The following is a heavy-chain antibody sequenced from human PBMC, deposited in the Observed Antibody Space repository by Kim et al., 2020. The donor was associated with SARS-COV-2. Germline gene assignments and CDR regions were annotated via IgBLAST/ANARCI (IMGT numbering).Heavy chain of an antibody. D-gene: IGHD2-21*01. Sequence: YSPSLNVRVAISVDTSKNTFSRKRGSVTAADTAVYYCARGRIPGRRNLDYWGQGTLVTVSS. J-gene: IGHJ4*02. V-gene: IGHV4-34*01. CDR3: ARGRIPGRRNLDY.